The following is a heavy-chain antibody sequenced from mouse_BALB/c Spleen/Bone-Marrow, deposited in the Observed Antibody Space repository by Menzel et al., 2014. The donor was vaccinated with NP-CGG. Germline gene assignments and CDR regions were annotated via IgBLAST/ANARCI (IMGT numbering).Heavy chain of an antibody. CDR2: IYPANGNT. J-gene: IGHJ3*01. D-gene: IGHD1-3*01. CDR3: ARSPGEVNY. Sequence: EVQLQQSGAELVKPGASVKLSCTASGFNIIHAYIHWVKRRPEQGLEWIGRIYPANGNTNYDPKFQGKATITADTSSNTAYLHLNSLTSEDTAVYYCARSPGEVNYWGQGTLVTVSA. CDR1: GFNIIHAY. V-gene: IGHV14-3*02.